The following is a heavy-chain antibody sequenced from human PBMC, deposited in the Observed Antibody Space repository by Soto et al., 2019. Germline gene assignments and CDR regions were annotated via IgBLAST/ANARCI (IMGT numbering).Heavy chain of an antibody. V-gene: IGHV3-7*01. CDR2: IKEDGSDK. CDR3: ASGGAVAGTH. D-gene: IGHD6-19*01. Sequence: QLVESGGGLVLPGGSLRLSCGASGFTFSSYWMSWVRQAPGEGLEWVANIKEDGSDKYYVDSVKGRFTISRDNAKNSLYLQMNSLRAEDTAVYYCASGGAVAGTHWGQGSLVTVST. J-gene: IGHJ4*02. CDR1: GFTFSSYW.